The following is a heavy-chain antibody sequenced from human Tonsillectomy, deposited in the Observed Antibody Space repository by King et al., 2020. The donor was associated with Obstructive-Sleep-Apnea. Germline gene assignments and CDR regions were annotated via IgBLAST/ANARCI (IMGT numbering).Heavy chain of an antibody. CDR3: ARDRYSSSSWQIDPDY. Sequence: QLVQSGAEVKKPGASVKVSCKASGYTFTSYGISWVRQAPGQGLEWMGWISAYNGNTNYAQKLQGRGTMTPDTSTSTAYMELRSLRSDDTAVYYCARDRYSSSSWQIDPDYWGQGTLVTVSS. D-gene: IGHD6-13*01. V-gene: IGHV1-18*04. CDR2: ISAYNGNT. CDR1: GYTFTSYG. J-gene: IGHJ4*02.